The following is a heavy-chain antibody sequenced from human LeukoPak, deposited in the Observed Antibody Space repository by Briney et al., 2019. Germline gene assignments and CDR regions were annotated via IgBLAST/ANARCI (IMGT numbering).Heavy chain of an antibody. CDR1: GFTFGSYW. CDR3: ARAKYQLLWESAFDY. D-gene: IGHD2-2*01. Sequence: GGSLRLSCAAPGFTFGSYWMSWVRQAPGKGLEWVANIKQDGSEKYYVDSVKGRFTISRDNAKNSLYLQMNSLRAEDTAVYYCARAKYQLLWESAFDYWGQGTLVTVSS. J-gene: IGHJ4*02. CDR2: IKQDGSEK. V-gene: IGHV3-7*04.